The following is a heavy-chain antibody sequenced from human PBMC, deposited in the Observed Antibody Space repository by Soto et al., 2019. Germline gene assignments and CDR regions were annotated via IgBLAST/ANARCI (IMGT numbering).Heavy chain of an antibody. J-gene: IGHJ4*02. CDR3: AKDLTIFGDY. Sequence: GGSLRLSCATSGFTFSSYAMSWVRQAPGKGLEWVSAISGSGGSTYYADSVKGRFTISRDNSKNTLYLQMNSLRSEDTAVYYCAKDLTIFGDYWGQGTLVTVSS. CDR1: GFTFSSYA. V-gene: IGHV3-23*01. D-gene: IGHD3-3*01. CDR2: ISGSGGST.